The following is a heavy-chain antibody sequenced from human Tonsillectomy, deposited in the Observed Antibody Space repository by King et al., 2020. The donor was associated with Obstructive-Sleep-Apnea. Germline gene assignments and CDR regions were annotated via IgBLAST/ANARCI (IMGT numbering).Heavy chain of an antibody. CDR2: IYHSGST. J-gene: IGHJ4*02. D-gene: IGHD3-16*01. V-gene: IGHV4-38-2*02. Sequence: VQLQESGPGLVKPSETLSLTCTVSGYSISSDYYWGWIRQPPGKGLEWIATIYHSGSTYYNASLKSRVTISVDTSKNQFSLRLRSVTAADTAVYYCARVGPSQTDYWGQGTLVTVSS. CDR3: ARVGPSQTDY. CDR1: GYSISSDYY.